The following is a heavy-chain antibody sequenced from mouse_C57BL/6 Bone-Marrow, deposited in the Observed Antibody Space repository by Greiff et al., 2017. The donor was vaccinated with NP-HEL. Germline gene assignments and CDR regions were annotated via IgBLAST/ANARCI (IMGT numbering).Heavy chain of an antibody. Sequence: VQLKQSGPELVKPGASVKISCKASGYSFTGYYMNWVKQSPEKSLEWIGEINPSTGGTTYNQKFKAKATLTVDKSSSTAYMQLKSLTSEDSAVYYCARSGYTGDYWGQGTTLTVSS. V-gene: IGHV1-42*01. CDR2: INPSTGGT. J-gene: IGHJ2*01. CDR3: ARSGYTGDY. CDR1: GYSFTGYY. D-gene: IGHD3-1*01.